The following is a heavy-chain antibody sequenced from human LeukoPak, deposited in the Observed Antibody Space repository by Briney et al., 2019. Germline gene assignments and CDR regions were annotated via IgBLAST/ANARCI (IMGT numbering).Heavy chain of an antibody. D-gene: IGHD7-27*01. V-gene: IGHV3-23*01. Sequence: GGSLRLSCAASGFTLSSFAMSWVRQAPGKGLEWVSAISGSGGSTYYTDSVKGRFTISRDNSKNTLYLQMNSPRADDTAVYYCAKDRDLTGDRKPGYFDCWGRGTLVTVSS. CDR3: AKDRDLTGDRKPGYFDC. CDR2: ISGSGGST. CDR1: GFTLSSFA. J-gene: IGHJ4*02.